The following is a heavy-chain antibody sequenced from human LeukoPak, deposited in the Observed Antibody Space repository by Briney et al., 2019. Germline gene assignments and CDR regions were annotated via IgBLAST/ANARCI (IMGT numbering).Heavy chain of an antibody. CDR3: ARVMGGGSGSYPLDY. Sequence: PGGSLRLSCAASGFTFSSYSMNWVRQAPGKGLEWVSSISSSSSYIYYADSVKGRFTISRDNAKNSLYLQMNSLRAEDTAVYYCARVMGGGSGSYPLDYWGQGTLVTVSS. CDR2: ISSSSSYI. V-gene: IGHV3-21*01. J-gene: IGHJ4*02. CDR1: GFTFSSYS. D-gene: IGHD3-10*01.